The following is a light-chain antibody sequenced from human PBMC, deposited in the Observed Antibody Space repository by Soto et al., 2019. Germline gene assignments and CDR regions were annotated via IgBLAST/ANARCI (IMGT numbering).Light chain of an antibody. CDR2: EDT. Sequence: QSALTQPASVSGSPGQLITISCASSDVGNFEHISWYQQDPGKGPKLIIYEDTRRPSGISGRFSGSKSGNTASLTISGLQAEDEADYYCSSYTWSPTLYAFAPGTKLTVL. CDR3: SSYTWSPTLYA. V-gene: IGLV2-23*01. J-gene: IGLJ1*01. CDR1: SSDVGNFEH.